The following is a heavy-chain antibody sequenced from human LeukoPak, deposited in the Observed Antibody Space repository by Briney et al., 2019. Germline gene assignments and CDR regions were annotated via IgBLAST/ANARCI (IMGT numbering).Heavy chain of an antibody. CDR3: ARAYYDSSGYPFDY. CDR2: ISYDGSNK. J-gene: IGHJ4*02. CDR1: GFTFSSYA. Sequence: GGPLRLSCAASGFTFSSYAMHWVRQAPGKGLEWVAVISYDGSNKYYADSVKGRFTISRDNSKNTLYLQMNSLRAEDTAVYYCARAYYDSSGYPFDYWGQGTLVTVSS. V-gene: IGHV3-30-3*01. D-gene: IGHD3-22*01.